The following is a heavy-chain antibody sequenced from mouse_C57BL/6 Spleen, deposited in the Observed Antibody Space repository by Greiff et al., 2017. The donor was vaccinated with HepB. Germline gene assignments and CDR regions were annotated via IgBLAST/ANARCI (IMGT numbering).Heavy chain of an antibody. V-gene: IGHV1-54*01. CDR3: ARGVSSFDY. CDR2: INPGSGGT. D-gene: IGHD6-1*01. Sequence: QVQLQQSGAELVRPGTSVKVSCKASGYAFTNYLIEWVKQRPGQGFEWIGVINPGSGGTNYNEKFKGKATLTADKSSSTAYMQLSSLTSEDSAVYFCARGVSSFDYWGQGTTLTVSS. CDR1: GYAFTNYL. J-gene: IGHJ2*01.